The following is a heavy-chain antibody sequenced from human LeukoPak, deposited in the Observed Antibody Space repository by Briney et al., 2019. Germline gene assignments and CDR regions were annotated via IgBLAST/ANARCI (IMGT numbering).Heavy chain of an antibody. Sequence: PGGSLRLSCAASGFTFSGYAMTWVRQAPGKRLEWVSAISGSGGSTYYADSVKGRFTISRDHSKNTLYLQMNSLRADDTALYHCAKEPGLLWFGELAYWGQGTLVTVSS. D-gene: IGHD3-10*01. V-gene: IGHV3-23*01. CDR1: GFTFSGYA. J-gene: IGHJ4*02. CDR2: ISGSGGST. CDR3: AKEPGLLWFGELAY.